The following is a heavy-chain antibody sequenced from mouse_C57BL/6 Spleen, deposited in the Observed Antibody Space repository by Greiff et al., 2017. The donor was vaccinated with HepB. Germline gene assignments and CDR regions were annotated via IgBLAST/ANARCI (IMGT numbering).Heavy chain of an antibody. D-gene: IGHD1-1*01. V-gene: IGHV1-26*01. CDR3: ARSHFTTVPDY. CDR1: GYTFTDYY. J-gene: IGHJ2*01. Sequence: VQLQQSGPELVKPGASVKISCKASGYTFTDYYMNWVKQSHGKSLEWIGDINPNNGGTSYNQKFKGKATLTVDKSSSTAYMELRSLTSEDSAVYYCARSHFTTVPDYWGQGTTLTVSS. CDR2: INPNNGGT.